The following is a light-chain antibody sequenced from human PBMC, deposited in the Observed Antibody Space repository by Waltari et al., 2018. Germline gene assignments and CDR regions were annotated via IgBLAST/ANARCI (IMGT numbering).Light chain of an antibody. CDR1: LSLLYNSNNKNY. CDR2: WAS. V-gene: IGKV4-1*01. J-gene: IGKJ3*01. CDR3: QQYYNTPLT. Sequence: DIVMTQSPESLAVSLGERATINCKSSLSLLYNSNNKNYLAWYQQKPGQPPKLLIYWASTRESGVPERFSDSGSRTDFTLTISSLQAEDVAVYFCQQYYNTPLTFGPGTKVDVK.